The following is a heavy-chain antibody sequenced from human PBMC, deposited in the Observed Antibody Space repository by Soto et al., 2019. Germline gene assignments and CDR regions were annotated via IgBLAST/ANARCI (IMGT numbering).Heavy chain of an antibody. CDR2: ISGSGRST. CDR3: ANAAYDEPGSDAFDN. Sequence: EVQLLESGGGLVQPGGSLRLSCAASGFTFSNYAMSWVRQAPGEGLEWVSAISGSGRSTYYADSVKDRFTITSNHSKNMPDLQMNSQRGKAASLSNCANAAYDEPGSDAFDNWGRGTIFAFCS. D-gene: IGHD5-12*01. J-gene: IGHJ3*02. V-gene: IGHV3-23*01. CDR1: GFTFSNYA.